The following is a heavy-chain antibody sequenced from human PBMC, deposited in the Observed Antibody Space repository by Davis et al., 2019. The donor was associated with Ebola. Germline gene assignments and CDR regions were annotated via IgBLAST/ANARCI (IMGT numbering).Heavy chain of an antibody. V-gene: IGHV3-23*01. CDR2: ISVRSIT. J-gene: IGHJ5*02. D-gene: IGHD4-17*01. CDR1: GFIFNSYA. CDR3: AKVHPPTTVTTGWLDP. Sequence: PGGSLRLSCAASGFIFNSYAMSWVRQAPGKGLEWVSSISVRSITYHADSVKGRFTISRDNSKNTLYLQMNSLRAEDTAVYYCAKVHPPTTVTTGWLDPWGQGTLVTVSS.